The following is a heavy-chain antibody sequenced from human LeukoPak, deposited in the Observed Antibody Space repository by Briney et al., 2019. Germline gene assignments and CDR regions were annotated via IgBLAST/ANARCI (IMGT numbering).Heavy chain of an antibody. V-gene: IGHV4-39*06. Sequence: SETLSLTCTVSGDSITSNKYYWGWIRQPPGKGLEWVGSSYYTGSIYSNPPLKSRVIISIDTSKNEITLRLSSVTAADAAVYYCGGGHSATWYDWWGQGTLVTVAS. CDR1: GDSITSNKYY. D-gene: IGHD2-15*01. J-gene: IGHJ4*01. CDR3: GGGHSATWYDW. CDR2: SYYTGSI.